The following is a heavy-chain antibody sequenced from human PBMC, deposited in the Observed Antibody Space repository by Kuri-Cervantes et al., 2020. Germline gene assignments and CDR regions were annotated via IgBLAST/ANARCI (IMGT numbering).Heavy chain of an antibody. J-gene: IGHJ6*03. CDR2: IIPIFGTA. CDR3: ARVQSLGKWELLRTYYYYYMDV. V-gene: IGHV1-69*06. D-gene: IGHD1-26*01. CDR1: GGTFSSYA. Sequence: SVKVSCKASGGTFSSYAISWVRQAPGQGLEWMGGIIPIFGTANYAQKFQGRVTITADKSTSTAYMELSSLRSEDTAVYYCARVQSLGKWELLRTYYYYYMDVWGKGTTVTVSS.